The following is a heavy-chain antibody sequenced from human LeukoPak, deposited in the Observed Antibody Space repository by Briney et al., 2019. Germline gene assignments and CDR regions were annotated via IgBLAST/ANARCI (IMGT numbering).Heavy chain of an antibody. V-gene: IGHV3-23*01. CDR2: ISGSGGST. Sequence: PGGSLRLSCAASGFTFSSYAMSWVRQAPGKGLEWVSAISGSGGSTYYADSVKGRFTISRDNSKNTLYLQMNSLRAEDTAVYYCAKDQGSGRHIGDAFDIWGQGTMVTVSS. CDR3: AKDQGSGRHIGDAFDI. D-gene: IGHD6-19*01. J-gene: IGHJ3*02. CDR1: GFTFSSYA.